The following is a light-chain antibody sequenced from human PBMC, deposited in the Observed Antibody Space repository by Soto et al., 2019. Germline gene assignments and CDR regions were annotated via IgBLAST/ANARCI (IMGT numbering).Light chain of an antibody. CDR3: CSYAGSSVYV. Sequence: QSVLTQVASVSGSPGQSITISCTGTSSDVGTFNLVSWYQQHPGKAPRLMNEVIKRPSGVSNRFSGSKSGNTASLTISGLQAEDKADYYCCSYAGSSVYVFGTGTKVTVL. CDR1: SSDVGTFNL. J-gene: IGLJ1*01. CDR2: EVI. V-gene: IGLV2-23*02.